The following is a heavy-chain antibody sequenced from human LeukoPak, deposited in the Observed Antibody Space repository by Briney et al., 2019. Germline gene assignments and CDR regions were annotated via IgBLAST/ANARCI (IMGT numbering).Heavy chain of an antibody. CDR2: ISTCTGNT. CDR3: ARRSGYNYYYMDV. J-gene: IGHJ6*03. Sequence: ASVKVSCKASGYTFNNYGISWVRQAPGQGLEWMGWISTCTGNTNYAQKLQGRVTMTTDTSTSTAYMELRSLRSDDTAVYYCARRSGYNYYYMDVWGKGTTVTVSS. CDR1: GYTFNNYG. D-gene: IGHD3-10*01. V-gene: IGHV1-18*01.